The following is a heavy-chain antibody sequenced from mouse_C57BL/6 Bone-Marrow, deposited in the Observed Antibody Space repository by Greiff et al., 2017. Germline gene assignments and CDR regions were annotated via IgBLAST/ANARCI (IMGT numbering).Heavy chain of an antibody. Sequence: EVQLQQSGPGLVKPSQSLSFTCPVTGYSITSGYYWNWIRQFPGNKLEWMGYISYDGSNNYNPSLKNRISITRATSKNQCFLKLNSVTTEDTATDYCARHYGSSWFAYWGQGTLVTVSA. V-gene: IGHV3-6*01. D-gene: IGHD1-1*01. CDR2: ISYDGSN. CDR3: ARHYGSSWFAY. J-gene: IGHJ3*01. CDR1: GYSITSGYY.